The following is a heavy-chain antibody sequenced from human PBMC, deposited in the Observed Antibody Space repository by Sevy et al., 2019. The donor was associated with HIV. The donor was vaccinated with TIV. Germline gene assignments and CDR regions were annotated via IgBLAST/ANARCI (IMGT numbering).Heavy chain of an antibody. J-gene: IGHJ4*02. CDR1: GYTFTGYY. CDR3: ARTPEAGSSWSGFDY. V-gene: IGHV1-2*02. Sequence: ASVKVSCKASGYTFTGYYMHWVRQAPGQGLEWMGWINPNSGGTNYAQMFQGRVTMTRDTSISTAYMELSRLRSDDTAVYYCARTPEAGSSWSGFDYWGQGTLVTVSS. CDR2: INPNSGGT. D-gene: IGHD6-13*01.